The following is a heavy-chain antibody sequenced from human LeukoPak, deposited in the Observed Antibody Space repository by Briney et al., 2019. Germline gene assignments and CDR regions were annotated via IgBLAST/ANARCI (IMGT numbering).Heavy chain of an antibody. CDR2: IYYSGST. CDR3: ARGHYYGSGSL. V-gene: IGHV4-39*01. D-gene: IGHD3-10*01. Sequence: PSETLSLNCTVSGGSISSSSYYWGWIRQPPGKGLEWIGSIYYSGSTYYNPSLKSRVTISVDTSKNQFSLKLSSVTAADTAVYYCARGHYYGSGSLWGQGTMVTVSS. J-gene: IGHJ3*01. CDR1: GGSISSSSYY.